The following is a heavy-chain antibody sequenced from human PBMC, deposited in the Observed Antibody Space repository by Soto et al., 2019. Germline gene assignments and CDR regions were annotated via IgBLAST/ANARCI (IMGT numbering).Heavy chain of an antibody. CDR2: IYYSGIP. CDR3: ARLFIVGAPGSYYPGLDV. Sequence: SETLSLTCTVSGDSLRSHYWSWIRQSPGKVLEWIGYIYYSGIPNYTPSLKSRLTMSVDPSENQFSLKLNSVTAADTAIYYCARLFIVGAPGSYYPGLDVWRQGTTDPVSS. D-gene: IGHD1-26*01. CDR1: GDSLRSHY. V-gene: IGHV4-59*11. J-gene: IGHJ6*02.